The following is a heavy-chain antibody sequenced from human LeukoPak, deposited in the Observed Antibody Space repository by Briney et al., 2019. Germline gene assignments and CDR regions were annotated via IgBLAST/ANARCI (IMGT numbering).Heavy chain of an antibody. V-gene: IGHV4-34*01. Sequence: GSLRLSCAASGFTFSNAWMSWVRQAPGKGLEWIGEINHSGSTNYNPSLKSRVTISVDTSKNQFSLKLSSVTAADTAVYYCARGRGISRITMVRRVIYFDYWGQGTLVTVSS. D-gene: IGHD3-10*01. CDR2: INHSGST. CDR1: GFTFSNAW. J-gene: IGHJ4*02. CDR3: ARGRGISRITMVRRVIYFDY.